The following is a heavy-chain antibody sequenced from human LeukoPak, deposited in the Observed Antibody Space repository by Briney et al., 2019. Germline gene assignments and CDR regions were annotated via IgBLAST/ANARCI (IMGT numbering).Heavy chain of an antibody. D-gene: IGHD6-19*01. J-gene: IGHJ3*02. V-gene: IGHV3-64*01. Sequence: PGGSLRLSCAASGITFSTYAMHWVRHAPGKGLECLSAISRNGGATYYANSVKGRFTISRDNSKNTLYLQMGSLRADDMAVYYCARGVSGLDLISVEVAGNDAFDIWGQGKMVTVSS. CDR3: ARGVSGLDLISVEVAGNDAFDI. CDR1: GITFSTYA. CDR2: ISRNGGAT.